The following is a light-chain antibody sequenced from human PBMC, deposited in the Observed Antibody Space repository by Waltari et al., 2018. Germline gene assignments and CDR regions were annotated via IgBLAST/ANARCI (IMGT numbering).Light chain of an antibody. V-gene: IGKV3-20*01. J-gene: IGKJ1*01. CDR2: RAS. CDR1: QSVGSSS. Sequence: EIVLTQSPGTASLSPGERVTPSCSASQSVGSSSLAWYQQKPGQDPRLVIYRASRRATGIPDRFSGSGSGTDFSLTISRLEPEDFAVYYCQQHGTLPATFGQGTKVEIK. CDR3: QQHGTLPAT.